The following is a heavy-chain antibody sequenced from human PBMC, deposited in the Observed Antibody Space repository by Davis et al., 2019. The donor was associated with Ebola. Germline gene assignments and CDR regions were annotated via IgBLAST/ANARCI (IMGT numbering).Heavy chain of an antibody. J-gene: IGHJ4*02. V-gene: IGHV5-51*01. CDR3: ARQIRSSGYFDY. CDR1: GYSFTSYW. D-gene: IGHD6-19*01. CDR2: IYPADSDT. Sequence: KVSCKGSGYSFTSYWIGWVRQMPGKGLEWMGIIYPADSDTRYSPSFQGQVTISADKSISTAYLQWSSLKASDTAMYHCARQIRSSGYFDYWGQGTLVTVSS.